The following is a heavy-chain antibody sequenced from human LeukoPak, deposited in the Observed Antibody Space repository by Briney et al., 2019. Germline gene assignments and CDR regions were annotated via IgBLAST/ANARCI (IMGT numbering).Heavy chain of an antibody. CDR3: VREDTPATANY. D-gene: IGHD2-21*02. CDR1: GFNFANHA. J-gene: IGHJ4*02. Sequence: GGSLRLSCAASGFNFANHAMSWVRQTLGKGLEWVSAISGGGDITYYADSVTGRFTISRDNSKGTLFLQMHSLRPGDTAVYYCVREDTPATANYWGQGTLVTISS. V-gene: IGHV3-23*01. CDR2: ISGGGDIT.